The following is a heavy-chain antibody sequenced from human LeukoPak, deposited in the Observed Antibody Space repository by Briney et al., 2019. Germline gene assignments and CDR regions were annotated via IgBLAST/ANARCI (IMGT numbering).Heavy chain of an antibody. CDR1: GDSISSYY. Sequence: PSETLSLTCTVSGDSISSYYWSWIRQPPGKGLEWMGHINYSGNTNYNPSLKGRVTISVDTSKNQFSMRLTSVTAADTAVYYCAREGRQDYVYFDCWGQGTLVTVSS. V-gene: IGHV4-59*01. D-gene: IGHD4-17*01. J-gene: IGHJ4*02. CDR3: AREGRQDYVYFDC. CDR2: INYSGNT.